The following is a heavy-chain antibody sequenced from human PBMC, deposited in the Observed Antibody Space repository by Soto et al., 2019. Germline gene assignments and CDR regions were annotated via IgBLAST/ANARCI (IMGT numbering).Heavy chain of an antibody. V-gene: IGHV1-69*13. CDR2: IIPIFGTA. CDR1: GYTFTSYY. D-gene: IGHD6-19*01. CDR3: AREYSSGWYFGY. J-gene: IGHJ4*02. Sequence: SVKVSCKASGYTFTSYYMHWVRQAPGQGLEWMGGIIPIFGTANYAQKFQGRVTITADESTSTAYMELSSLRSEDTAVYYCAREYSSGWYFGYWGQGTLVTVSS.